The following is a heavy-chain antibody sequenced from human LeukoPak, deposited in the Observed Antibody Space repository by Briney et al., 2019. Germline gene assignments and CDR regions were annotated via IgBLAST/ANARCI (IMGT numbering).Heavy chain of an antibody. CDR3: AKGPTYSSSSLFDY. CDR2: ISWNGGTI. J-gene: IGHJ4*02. V-gene: IGHV3-9*03. CDR1: GFTFDDYA. Sequence: GGSLRLSCAASGFTFDDYAMHWVRQAPGKGLEWVSGISWNGGTIDYADSVKGRFTISRDNAKNSLYLQMNSLRPEDMALYYCAKGPTYSSSSLFDYWGQGILVAVSS. D-gene: IGHD6-6*01.